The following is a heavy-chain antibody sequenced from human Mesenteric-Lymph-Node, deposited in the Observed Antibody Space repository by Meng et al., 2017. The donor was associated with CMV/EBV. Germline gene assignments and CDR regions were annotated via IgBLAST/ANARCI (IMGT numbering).Heavy chain of an antibody. V-gene: IGHV1-2*02. CDR3: ARDVVSWRFGECSRYYYGMDA. CDR1: GYTFTGYY. D-gene: IGHD3-10*01. CDR2: INPNSGGT. J-gene: IGHJ6*02. Sequence: ASVKVSCKASGYTFTGYYMHWVRQAPGQGLEWMGWINPNSGGTNYAQKFQGRVTMTRDTSISTAYMELSRLRSDDTAVYYCARDVVSWRFGECSRYYYGMDAWGQGTTVTVSS.